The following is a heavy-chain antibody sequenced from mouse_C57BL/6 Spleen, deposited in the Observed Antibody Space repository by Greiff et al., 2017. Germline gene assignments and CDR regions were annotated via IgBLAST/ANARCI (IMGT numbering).Heavy chain of an antibody. CDR1: GFTFTDYY. V-gene: IGHV7-3*01. D-gene: IGHD1-1*01. CDR2: IRNKANGYTT. CDR3: ARVYGSSSWYFDV. J-gene: IGHJ1*03. Sequence: EVQLVESGGGLVQPGGSLSLSCAASGFTFTDYYMSWVRQPPGKALEWLGFIRNKANGYTTEYSASVKGWFTISRDNSQSILYLQMNALRAEDSATYYCARVYGSSSWYFDVWGTGTTVTVSS.